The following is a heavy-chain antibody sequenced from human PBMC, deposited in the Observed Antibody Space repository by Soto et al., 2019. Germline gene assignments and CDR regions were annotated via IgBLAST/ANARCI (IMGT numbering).Heavy chain of an antibody. V-gene: IGHV1-69*13. Sequence: GASVRVACKASVGTFSSYAISWVREAPGEGLEWMGGIIAIFGTANYAQKFQGRVTITADESTSTAYMELSSLRSEDTAVYYCARDFAGLSGSYDYWGQGTLVTVSS. CDR1: VGTFSSYA. J-gene: IGHJ4*02. D-gene: IGHD1-26*01. CDR2: IIAIFGTA. CDR3: ARDFAGLSGSYDY.